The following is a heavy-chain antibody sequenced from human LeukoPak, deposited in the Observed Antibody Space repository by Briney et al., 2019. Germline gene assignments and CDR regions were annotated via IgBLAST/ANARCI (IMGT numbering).Heavy chain of an antibody. CDR2: IYDSGST. CDR3: ARHYYGSGSSPMDV. Sequence: SETLSLTCTVSGGSISSYYWSWIRQPPGKGLDWIGYIYDSGSTNYNPSLKSRVTISLDTSKKQFSLKLTSVTATDTAVFYCARHYYGSGSSPMDVWGQGTTVTVSS. D-gene: IGHD3-10*01. V-gene: IGHV4-59*08. J-gene: IGHJ6*02. CDR1: GGSISSYY.